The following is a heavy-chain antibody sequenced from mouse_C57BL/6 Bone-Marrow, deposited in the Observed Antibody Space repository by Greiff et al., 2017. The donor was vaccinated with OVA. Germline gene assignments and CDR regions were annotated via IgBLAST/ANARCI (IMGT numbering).Heavy chain of an antibody. V-gene: IGHV1-69*01. CDR2: IDPSDSYT. CDR3: AREGWFAY. Sequence: VQLQQPGAELVMPGASVKLSCKASGYTFTSYWMHWVKQRPGQGLEWIGEIDPSDSYTNYNQKFKGKSTLTVDKSSSTAYMQLSSLTSEDSAVYYGAREGWFAYWGQGTLVTVSA. CDR1: GYTFTSYW. J-gene: IGHJ3*01.